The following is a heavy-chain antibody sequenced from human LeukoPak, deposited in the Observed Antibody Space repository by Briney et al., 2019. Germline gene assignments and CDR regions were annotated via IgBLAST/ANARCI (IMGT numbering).Heavy chain of an antibody. CDR2: INPSGGST. CDR3: AREAITIFGLVRTQTTKGPHRFDP. J-gene: IGHJ5*02. D-gene: IGHD3-3*01. CDR1: GYTFTGYY. V-gene: IGHV1-46*01. Sequence: ASVKVSCKASGYTFTGYYMHWVRQAPGQGLEWMGIINPSGGSTNYAQRFRGRVTMTRDMSTGTVYMELSSLTSEDTAVYYCAREAITIFGLVRTQTTKGPHRFDPWGQGTLVTVSS.